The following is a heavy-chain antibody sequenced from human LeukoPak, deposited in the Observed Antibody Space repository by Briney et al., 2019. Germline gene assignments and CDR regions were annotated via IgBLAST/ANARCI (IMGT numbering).Heavy chain of an antibody. V-gene: IGHV3-23*01. J-gene: IGHJ4*02. CDR3: AALPDDLYCSGGSCYN. Sequence: HPGGSLRLSCAASGFTFSSYSMNWVRQAPGKGLEWVSAISGSGGSTYYADSVKGRFTISRDNSKNTLYLQMNSLRAEDTAVYYCAALPDDLYCSGGSCYNWGQGTLVTVSS. CDR1: GFTFSSYS. CDR2: ISGSGGST. D-gene: IGHD2-15*01.